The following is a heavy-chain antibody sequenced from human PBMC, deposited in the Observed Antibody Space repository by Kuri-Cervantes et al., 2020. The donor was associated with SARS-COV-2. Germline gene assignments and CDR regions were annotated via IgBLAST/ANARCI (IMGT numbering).Heavy chain of an antibody. CDR2: IYVHRT. Sequence: GESLRLSCAASGFTVSDYYMTWVRQAPGKGLEWVSVIYVHRTEYADSVKGRFTISRDNSNNTVYLQMNSLRAEDAAVYYCARGRYTNSWYYFDYWGQGTLVTVSS. CDR1: GFTVSDYY. D-gene: IGHD6-13*01. V-gene: IGHV3-53*01. J-gene: IGHJ4*02. CDR3: ARGRYTNSWYYFDY.